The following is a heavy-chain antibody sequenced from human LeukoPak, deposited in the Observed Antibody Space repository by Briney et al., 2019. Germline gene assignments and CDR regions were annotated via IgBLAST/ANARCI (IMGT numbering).Heavy chain of an antibody. CDR2: IHYSGST. J-gene: IGHJ4*02. CDR3: ATSLRGASDF. D-gene: IGHD3-10*01. V-gene: IGHV4-31*03. CDR1: GGSISSGNYY. Sequence: PSQTLSLTCTVSGGSISSGNYYYSWLRQHPGKGLEWIGYIHYSGSTYYNPSLKTRVTMSVDTSKTQFSLNLSSVTAADTAVYYCATSLRGASDFWGQGTLVTVSS.